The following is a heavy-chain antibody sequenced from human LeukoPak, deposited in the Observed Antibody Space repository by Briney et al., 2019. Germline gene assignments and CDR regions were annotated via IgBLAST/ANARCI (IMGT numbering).Heavy chain of an antibody. CDR3: ARDLGSGWQFDY. D-gene: IGHD6-19*01. J-gene: IGHJ4*02. Sequence: SETLSLTCTVSGGSIFSYYWSWIRQPPGKGLEWMGYIYYSGSTNYNPSLKSRVTISVDTSKNQFSLRVSSVTAADTAVYYCARDLGSGWQFDYWGQGTLVTVSS. CDR2: IYYSGST. V-gene: IGHV4-59*12. CDR1: GGSIFSYY.